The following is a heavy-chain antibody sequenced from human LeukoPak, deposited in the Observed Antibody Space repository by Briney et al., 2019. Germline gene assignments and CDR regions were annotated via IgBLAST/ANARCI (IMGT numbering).Heavy chain of an antibody. Sequence: PGGSLRLSCAASGFTFSSYSMNWVRQAPGKGLEWVSSISSSSSYIYYADSVKGRFTISRDNAKNSLYLQMNSLRAEDTAVYYCARDPGDYDFSYGMDVWGQGTTVTVSS. D-gene: IGHD3-3*01. CDR3: ARDPGDYDFSYGMDV. CDR2: ISSSSSYI. V-gene: IGHV3-21*01. CDR1: GFTFSSYS. J-gene: IGHJ6*02.